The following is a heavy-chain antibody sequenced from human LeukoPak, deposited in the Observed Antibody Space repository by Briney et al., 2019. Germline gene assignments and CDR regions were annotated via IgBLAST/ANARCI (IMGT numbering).Heavy chain of an antibody. Sequence: PGGSLRLSCAASGFTFSSYWMSWVRQAPGKGLEWVANIKQDGSEKYYVDSVKGRFTISRDSAKNSLYLQMNSLRAEDTAVYYCARGIQLSSTRGDYFDYWGQGTLVTVSS. CDR3: ARGIQLSSTRGDYFDY. V-gene: IGHV3-7*01. D-gene: IGHD5-18*01. J-gene: IGHJ4*02. CDR2: IKQDGSEK. CDR1: GFTFSSYW.